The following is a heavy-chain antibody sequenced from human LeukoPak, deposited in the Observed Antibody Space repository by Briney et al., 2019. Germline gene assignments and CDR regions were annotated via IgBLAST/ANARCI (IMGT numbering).Heavy chain of an antibody. CDR2: ISSSGSTI. D-gene: IGHD6-19*01. J-gene: IGHJ3*02. Sequence: GGSLRLSCAASGFTFSSYEMNWVRQAPGKGLEWVSYISSSGSTIYYAGSVKGRFTISRDNAKNSLYLQMNSLRAEDTAVYYCASIAVGFDIWGQGTMVTVSS. CDR3: ASIAVGFDI. V-gene: IGHV3-48*03. CDR1: GFTFSSYE.